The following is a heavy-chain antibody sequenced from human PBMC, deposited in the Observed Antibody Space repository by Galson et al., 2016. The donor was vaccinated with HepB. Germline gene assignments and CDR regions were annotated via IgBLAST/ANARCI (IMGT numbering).Heavy chain of an antibody. CDR2: INPRNGDT. J-gene: IGHJ4*02. CDR3: ARDLGYLAPKRRVWDKHFDY. V-gene: IGHV1-2*02. D-gene: IGHD1-26*01. Sequence: SVKVSCKASGYTFTAFYIHWVRQAPGQGLEWMGWINPRNGDTGYAQKFQGRVSVTRDTSISTTYMELSSLRSDDTALYYCARDLGYLAPKRRVWDKHFDYWGQGALVTVSS. CDR1: GYTFTAFY.